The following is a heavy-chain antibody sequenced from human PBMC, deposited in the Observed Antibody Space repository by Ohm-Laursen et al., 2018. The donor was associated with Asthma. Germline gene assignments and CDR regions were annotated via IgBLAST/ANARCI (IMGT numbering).Heavy chain of an antibody. CDR3: AGGETYYYDSSGYPVDY. CDR1: GASFSTYY. J-gene: IGHJ4*02. Sequence: SDTLSLTCTLSGASFSTYYWGWIRQPPGKGLEWIGYIYSTGSTNYNPSLESRVTISIDTSTNQFSLKLSSVTAADTAVYYCAGGETYYYDSSGYPVDYWGQGTLVTVSS. V-gene: IGHV4-59*07. D-gene: IGHD3-22*01. CDR2: IYSTGST.